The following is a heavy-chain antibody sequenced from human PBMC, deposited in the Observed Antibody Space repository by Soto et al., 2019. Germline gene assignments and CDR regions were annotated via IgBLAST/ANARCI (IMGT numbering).Heavy chain of an antibody. CDR2: VNPNSGGT. CDR3: ARGATSSWYRFDP. J-gene: IGHJ5*02. CDR1: GYTFTGDY. Sequence: ASVKVSCKASGYTFTGDYMHWVRQAPGQGLEWMGWVNPNSGGTNYAQKFQGRVTMTRDTSISTAYMELSRLRSDDTAVYYCARGATSSWYRFDPWGQGTLVTVSS. V-gene: IGHV1-2*02. D-gene: IGHD6-13*01.